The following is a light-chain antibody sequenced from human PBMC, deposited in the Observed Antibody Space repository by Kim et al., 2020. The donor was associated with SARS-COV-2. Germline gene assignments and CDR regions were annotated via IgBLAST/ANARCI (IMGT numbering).Light chain of an antibody. J-gene: IGLJ3*02. V-gene: IGLV10-54*01. Sequence: TATLPRDGNSNKVGNQGAAWRQQHQGHPPRLLSYRNNNRPSGSSERLSASRSGNTASLTISGLQPEDEADYYCSAWDSSLSTWVFGGGTQVTVL. CDR2: RNN. CDR1: SNKVGNQG. CDR3: SAWDSSLSTWV.